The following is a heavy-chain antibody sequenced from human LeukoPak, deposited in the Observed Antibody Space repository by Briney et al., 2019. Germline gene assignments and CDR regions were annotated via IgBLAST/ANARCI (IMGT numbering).Heavy chain of an antibody. D-gene: IGHD3-10*01. Sequence: ASVRVSCKASGYTFTSYGISWVRQAPGQGLEWMGWISAYNGNTNYAQKLQGRVTMTTDTSTSTAYMELRSLRSDDTAVYYCARGLNYYGSESYYVDFDYWGQGTLVTVSS. CDR1: GYTFTSYG. V-gene: IGHV1-18*01. CDR3: ARGLNYYGSESYYVDFDY. J-gene: IGHJ4*02. CDR2: ISAYNGNT.